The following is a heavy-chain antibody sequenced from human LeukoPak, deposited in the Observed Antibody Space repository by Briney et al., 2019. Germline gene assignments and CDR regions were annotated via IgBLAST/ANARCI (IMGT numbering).Heavy chain of an antibody. D-gene: IGHD2-2*01. Sequence: PGGSLRLSCAASGVTFSNYVMSWVRQAPGKGLEWVAVISYDGSNKYYADSVKGRFTISRDNSKNTLYLQMNSLRAEDTAVYYCAKDLTGRDIVVVPAWGQGTLVTVSS. CDR3: AKDLTGRDIVVVPA. CDR1: GVTFSNYV. J-gene: IGHJ5*02. V-gene: IGHV3-30*18. CDR2: ISYDGSNK.